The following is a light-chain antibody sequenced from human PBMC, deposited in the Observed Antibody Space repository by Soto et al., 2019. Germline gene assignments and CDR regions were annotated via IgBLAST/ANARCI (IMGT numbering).Light chain of an antibody. Sequence: EIVLTQSPCTLSLSPGKRATLSCRASQSVSSSYLAWYQQQPGQAPRLLIYGASSRATGIPDRFSGSGSGTDFTLTISRLEPEDFAVYYWQQYGSSPRTLGQGTRLEIK. CDR3: QQYGSSPRT. J-gene: IGKJ5*01. CDR1: QSVSSSY. CDR2: GAS. V-gene: IGKV3-20*01.